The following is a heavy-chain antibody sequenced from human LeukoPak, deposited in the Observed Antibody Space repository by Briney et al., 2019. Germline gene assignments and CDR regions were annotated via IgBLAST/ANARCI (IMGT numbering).Heavy chain of an antibody. Sequence: PSETLSLTCAVSGGSISSGGYSWSWIRQPPGKGLEWIGYIYYSGSTYYNPSLKSRVTISVDTSKNQFSLKLSSVTAADTAVYYCARESVYYDSSGYNDVFDIWGQGTMVTVSS. D-gene: IGHD3-22*01. CDR3: ARESVYYDSSGYNDVFDI. CDR1: GGSISSGGYS. V-gene: IGHV4-30-4*07. CDR2: IYYSGST. J-gene: IGHJ3*02.